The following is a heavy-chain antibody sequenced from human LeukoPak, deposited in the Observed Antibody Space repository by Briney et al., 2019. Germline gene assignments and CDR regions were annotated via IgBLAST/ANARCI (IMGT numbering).Heavy chain of an antibody. CDR1: GFTFSSYW. CDR3: ARGGGLDV. J-gene: IGHJ6*02. V-gene: IGHV3-7*03. Sequence: GGSLRLSCAASGFTFSSYWMNWARQAPGKGLEWVASINHNGNVNYYVDSVKGRFTISRDNAKNSLYLQMSNLRAEDTAVYFCARGGGLDVRGQGATVTVSS. CDR2: INHNGNVN. D-gene: IGHD3-16*01.